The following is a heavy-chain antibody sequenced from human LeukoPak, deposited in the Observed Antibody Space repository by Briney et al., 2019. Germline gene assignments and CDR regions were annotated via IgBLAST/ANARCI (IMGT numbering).Heavy chain of an antibody. CDR2: ISSSGSTI. Sequence: PGGSLRLSCAASGFTFSSYAMTWVRQAPGKGLEGVSYISSSGSTIYYADSVKGRFTISRDNAKNSLYLQMNSLRAEDTAVCYCARARAGFGDYWGQGTLVTVSS. CDR1: GFTFSSYA. D-gene: IGHD3-10*01. CDR3: ARARAGFGDY. V-gene: IGHV3-48*04. J-gene: IGHJ4*02.